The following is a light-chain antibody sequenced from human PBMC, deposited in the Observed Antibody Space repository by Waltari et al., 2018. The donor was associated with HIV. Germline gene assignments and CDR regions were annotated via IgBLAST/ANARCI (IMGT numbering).Light chain of an antibody. CDR2: DVT. V-gene: IGLV2-23*02. CDR1: SNDLGRYDL. J-gene: IGLJ3*02. Sequence: QSALTQPASVSGSPGQSITISCTGTSNDLGRYDLVSWYQHQPGRAPELIIYDVTKWPSGVSHRFSGSKSGATASLTISGLQAEDEADYYCCSYAGITTWVFGGGTKVTVL. CDR3: CSYAGITTWV.